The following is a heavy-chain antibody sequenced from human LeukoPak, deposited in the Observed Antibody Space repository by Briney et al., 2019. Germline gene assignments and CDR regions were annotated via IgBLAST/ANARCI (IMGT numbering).Heavy chain of an antibody. Sequence: GGSLRLSCAASGFTFSSYGMHWVRQAPGKGLEWVAFIRYDGSNKYYADSVKGRFTISRDNSKNTLYLQMNSLRAEDTAVYYCAKAIGYCSSTSCYGDYWGQGTQVTVSS. CDR3: AKAIGYCSSTSCYGDY. V-gene: IGHV3-30*02. D-gene: IGHD2-2*01. CDR2: IRYDGSNK. J-gene: IGHJ4*02. CDR1: GFTFSSYG.